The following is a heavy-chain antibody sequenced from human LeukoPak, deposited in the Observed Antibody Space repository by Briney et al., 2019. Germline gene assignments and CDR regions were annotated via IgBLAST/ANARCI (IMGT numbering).Heavy chain of an antibody. CDR1: GYSFTSYW. CDR2: IYPGDSDT. D-gene: IGHD6-13*01. V-gene: IGHV5-51*01. J-gene: IGHJ4*02. Sequence: GESLKISFKGSGYSFTSYWIGWVRQVPGKGLEWMGIIYPGDSDTRYSPSFQGQVTISADKSISTAYLQWSSLKASDTAMYYCARPPRQTIAAADPPDYWGQGTLVTVSS. CDR3: ARPPRQTIAAADPPDY.